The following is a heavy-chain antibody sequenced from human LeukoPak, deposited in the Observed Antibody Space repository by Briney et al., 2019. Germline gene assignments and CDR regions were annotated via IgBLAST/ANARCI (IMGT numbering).Heavy chain of an antibody. D-gene: IGHD1-26*01. Sequence: RRSLRLSCAASGFTFSSYAMSWVRQAPGKGLEWVSAISGSGGSTYYADSVKGRFTISRDNSKNTLYLQMNSLRAEDTAVYYCAKAGVGATVYYFDYWGQGTLVTVSS. V-gene: IGHV3-23*01. CDR1: GFTFSSYA. CDR3: AKAGVGATVYYFDY. J-gene: IGHJ4*02. CDR2: ISGSGGST.